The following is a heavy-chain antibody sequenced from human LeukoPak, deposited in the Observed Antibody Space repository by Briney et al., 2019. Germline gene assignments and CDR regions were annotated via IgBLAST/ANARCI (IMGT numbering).Heavy chain of an antibody. J-gene: IGHJ6*03. CDR1: GGAISSGSYY. Sequence: SQTLSLTCAVSGGAISSGSYYWSWIRQPAGKGLEWIGRMYTSGSTKYNPSLKSRVTISEGTAKNQFSLELSSVTAADTAVYYCARGTTMVRGAYYYYYMDVWGKGTTVTVSS. D-gene: IGHD3-10*01. CDR3: ARGTTMVRGAYYYYYMDV. CDR2: MYTSGST. V-gene: IGHV4-61*02.